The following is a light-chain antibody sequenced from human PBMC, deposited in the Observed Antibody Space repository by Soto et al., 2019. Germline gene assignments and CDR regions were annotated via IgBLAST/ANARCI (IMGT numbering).Light chain of an antibody. CDR1: SSDVGAYPY. CDR2: EVT. CDR3: NSYAGSPTYVV. Sequence: QSALTQPPSASGSPGQSVTISCTGTSSDVGAYPYVSWFQQHPGKVPKLIVYEVTKRPSGVPDRFSGSKSGNTASLTVSGLQADDEADYYCNSYAGSPTYVVFGGGTKVTVL. V-gene: IGLV2-8*01. J-gene: IGLJ2*01.